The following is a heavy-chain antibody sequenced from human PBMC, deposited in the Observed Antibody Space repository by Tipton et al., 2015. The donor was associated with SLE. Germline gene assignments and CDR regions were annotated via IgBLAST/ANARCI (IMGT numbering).Heavy chain of an antibody. J-gene: IGHJ4*02. V-gene: IGHV4-61*09. CDR1: GGSISSGIYY. CDR2: ISTTGSP. CDR3: AREFTNAESLTTGLLTDS. D-gene: IGHD2/OR15-2a*01. Sequence: TLSLTCTVSGGSISSGIYYWSWIRQPAGKGLEYIGHISTTGSPNYNPSLKSRVTISVDTSKNQFSLRLHSVTAADTAVYYCAREFTNAESLTTGLLTDSWGQGTLVTVSS.